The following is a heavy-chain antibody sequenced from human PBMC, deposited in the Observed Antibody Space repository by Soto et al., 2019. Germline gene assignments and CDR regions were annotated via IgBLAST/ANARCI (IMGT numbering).Heavy chain of an antibody. CDR3: ARDPTYFYDSSGYYDY. J-gene: IGHJ4*02. D-gene: IGHD3-22*01. CDR2: IGGSGDWT. Sequence: GGSLRLSCAASGFGFDEYGMSWVRQAPGKGLEWVSAIGGSGDWTYYADSVKGRFTISRDNSKNTLYLQMNSLRAEDTAVYYCARDPTYFYDSSGYYDYWGQGTLVTVS. CDR1: GFGFDEYG. V-gene: IGHV3-23*01.